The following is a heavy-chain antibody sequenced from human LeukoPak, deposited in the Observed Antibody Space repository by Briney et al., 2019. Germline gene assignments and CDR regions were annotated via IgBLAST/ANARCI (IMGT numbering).Heavy chain of an antibody. CDR2: IYHSGST. CDR1: GYSISSGYY. Sequence: PSETLSLTCTVSGYSISSGYYWGWIRQPPGKGLEWIGSIYHSGSTYYNPSLKSRVTISVDTSKNQFSLKLSSVTAADTAVYYCARGPRYYYDSSGYYWDYWGQGTLVTVSS. D-gene: IGHD3-22*01. V-gene: IGHV4-38-2*02. CDR3: ARGPRYYYDSSGYYWDY. J-gene: IGHJ4*02.